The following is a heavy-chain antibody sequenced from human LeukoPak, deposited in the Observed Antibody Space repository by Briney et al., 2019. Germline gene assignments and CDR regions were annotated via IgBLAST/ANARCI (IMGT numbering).Heavy chain of an antibody. V-gene: IGHV3-23*01. CDR1: GFTFSSYG. CDR3: AKLAGAAAGRNLDY. J-gene: IGHJ4*02. D-gene: IGHD1-26*01. CDR2: ISGSGGST. Sequence: GGSLRLSCAASGFTFSSYGMMWVRQAPGKGLEWVSAISGSGGSTYYADSVKGRFTISRDNSKNTLYLQMNSLRAEDTAVYYCAKLAGAAAGRNLDYWGQGTLVTVSS.